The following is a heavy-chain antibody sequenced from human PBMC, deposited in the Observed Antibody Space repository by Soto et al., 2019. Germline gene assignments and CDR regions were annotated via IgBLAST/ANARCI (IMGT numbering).Heavy chain of an antibody. CDR3: AKCLWYLSYSGVFEY. J-gene: IGHJ4*02. V-gene: IGHV3-23*01. Sequence: GGSLRLSCAASGFTFSSYAMSWVRQAPGKGLEWVSAISGSGGSTYYADSVKGRFTISRDNSKNTLYLQMNSLRAEDTAVYYCAKCLWYLSYSGVFEYWGQGTLVTVFS. D-gene: IGHD3-16*02. CDR2: ISGSGGST. CDR1: GFTFSSYA.